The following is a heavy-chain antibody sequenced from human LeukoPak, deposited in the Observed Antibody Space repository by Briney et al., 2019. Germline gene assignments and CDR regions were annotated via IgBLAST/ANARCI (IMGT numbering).Heavy chain of an antibody. V-gene: IGHV1-18*01. J-gene: IGHJ4*02. D-gene: IGHD6-19*01. CDR3: ARDRGSGWYTDY. CDR1: GYIFTTYG. CDR2: ISAYNGNT. Sequence: ASVKVSCKASGYIFTTYGVSWVRQAPGQGLEWMGWISAYNGNTNYAQKLQGRVTMTTDTSTNTAYMELRSLRSDDTAVYYCARDRGSGWYTDYWGQGTLVTVSS.